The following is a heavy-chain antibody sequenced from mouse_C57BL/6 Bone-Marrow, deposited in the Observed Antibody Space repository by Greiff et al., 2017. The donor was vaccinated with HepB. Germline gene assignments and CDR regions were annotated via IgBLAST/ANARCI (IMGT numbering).Heavy chain of an antibody. D-gene: IGHD2-1*01. CDR2: ISYDGSN. J-gene: IGHJ3*01. CDR1: GYSITSGYY. V-gene: IGHV3-6*01. CDR3: ARRNYGNYLFAY. Sequence: EVQLQESGPGLVKPSQSLSLTCSVTGYSITSGYYWNWIRQFPGNKLEWMGYISYDGSNNYNPSLKNRISITRDTSKNQFFLKLNSVTTEDTATYYCARRNYGNYLFAYWGQGTLVTVSA.